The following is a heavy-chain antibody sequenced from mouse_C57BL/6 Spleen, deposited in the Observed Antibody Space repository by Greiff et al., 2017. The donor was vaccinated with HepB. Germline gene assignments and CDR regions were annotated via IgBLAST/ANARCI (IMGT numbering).Heavy chain of an antibody. V-gene: IGHV1-50*01. D-gene: IGHD3-2*02. J-gene: IGHJ2*01. CDR3: ALDSSGYRDY. Sequence: QVQLQQPGAELVKPGASVKLSCKASGYTFTSYWMQWVKQRPGQGLEWIREIDPSDSYTNYNQKFKGKATLSVDTSSSTAYMQLSSLTSEDSAVYYCALDSSGYRDYWGQGTTLTVSS. CDR1: GYTFTSYW. CDR2: IDPSDSYT.